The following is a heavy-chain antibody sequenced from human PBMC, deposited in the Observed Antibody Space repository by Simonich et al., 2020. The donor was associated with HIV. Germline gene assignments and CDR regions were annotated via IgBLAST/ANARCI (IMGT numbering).Heavy chain of an antibody. CDR3: YGDYGEYYFDH. J-gene: IGHJ4*02. D-gene: IGHD4-17*01. CDR2: IYLSGST. CDR1: GYSISSGYY. V-gene: IGHV4-38-2*01. Sequence: QVQLQESGPGLVKPSETLSLTCAVSGYSISSGYYWVWSRLPPGKGLEWIGSIYLSGSTTYNPSLKRRVTISVDTSKNQFSLKMSSLTAADTAVYYCYGDYGEYYFDHWSQGTLVTVSS.